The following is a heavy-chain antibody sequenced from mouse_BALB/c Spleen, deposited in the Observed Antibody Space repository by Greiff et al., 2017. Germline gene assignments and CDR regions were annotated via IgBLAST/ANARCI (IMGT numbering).Heavy chain of an antibody. CDR1: GYTFTSYY. CDR3: ARGSMITTGDY. J-gene: IGHJ2*01. Sequence: QVQLKESGPELVKPGASVRISCKASGYTFTSYYIHWVKQRPGQGLEWIGWIYPGNVNTKYNEKFKGKATLTADKSSSTAYMQLSSLTSEDSAVYFCARGSMITTGDYWGQGTTLTVSS. D-gene: IGHD2-4*01. V-gene: IGHV1S56*01. CDR2: IYPGNVNT.